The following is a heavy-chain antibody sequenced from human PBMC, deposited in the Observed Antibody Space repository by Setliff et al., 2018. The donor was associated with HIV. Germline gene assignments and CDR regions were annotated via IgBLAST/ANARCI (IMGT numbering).Heavy chain of an antibody. J-gene: IGHJ6*02. CDR2: ISYDGNSQ. CDR3: ARDCRVGWVFTYGMDV. D-gene: IGHD6-13*01. V-gene: IGHV3-30*04. Sequence: GVLRLSCAASGFTFSYYTMHWIRQTPDNGLEWVAVISYDGNSQYYADSVKGRFTPSRDNSKNTLFLQMNSLRPEDTAVYYCARDCRVGWVFTYGMDVWGQGTLVTVSS. CDR1: GFTFSYYT.